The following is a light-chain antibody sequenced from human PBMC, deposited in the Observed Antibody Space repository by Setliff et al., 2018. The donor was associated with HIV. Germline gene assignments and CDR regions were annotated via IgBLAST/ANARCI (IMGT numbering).Light chain of an antibody. V-gene: IGLV3-21*04. CDR3: QVWDSSTDHPYV. J-gene: IGLJ1*01. CDR1: NIGSKS. Sequence: SYELTQPPSVSVAPGKTARITCGGNNIGSKSVHWYQQKPGQAPILVIYYDNDRPSGIPERFSGSNSGNTATLTISRVEAGDEADCYCQVWDSSTDHPYVFGTGTKVTVL. CDR2: YDN.